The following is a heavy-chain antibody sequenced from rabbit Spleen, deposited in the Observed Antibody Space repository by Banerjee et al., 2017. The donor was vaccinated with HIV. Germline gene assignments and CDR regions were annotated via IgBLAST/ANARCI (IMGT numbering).Heavy chain of an antibody. CDR2: IYIGSVST. Sequence: QEQLEESGGGLVKPEGSLTLTCKASGVSLNDKDVMCWVRQAPGKGLEWIACIYIGSVSTYYASWAKGRFTISKTSSTTVTLQMTSLTAADTATYFCARGSGTYIYYGMDLWGQGTLVTVS. CDR1: GVSLNDKDV. D-gene: IGHD5-1*01. V-gene: IGHV1S45*01. J-gene: IGHJ6*01. CDR3: ARGSGTYIYYGMDL.